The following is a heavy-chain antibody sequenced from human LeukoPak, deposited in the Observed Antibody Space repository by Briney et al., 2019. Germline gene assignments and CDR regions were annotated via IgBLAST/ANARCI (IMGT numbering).Heavy chain of an antibody. V-gene: IGHV4-39*01. D-gene: IGHD2-15*01. J-gene: IGHJ4*02. CDR2: IYYSGST. CDR1: GGSISSSSYY. Sequence: SETLSLTCTVSGGSISSSSYYWGWIRQPPGKGLEWIGGIYYSGSTYYNPSLKSRVTISVDTSKNQFSLKLSSVTAADTAVYYCASPLLNCSGGSCYFDYWGQGTLVTVSS. CDR3: ASPLLNCSGGSCYFDY.